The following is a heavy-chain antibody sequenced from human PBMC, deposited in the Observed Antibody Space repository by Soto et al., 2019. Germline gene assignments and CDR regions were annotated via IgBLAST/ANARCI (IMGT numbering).Heavy chain of an antibody. V-gene: IGHV3-23*01. J-gene: IGHJ4*02. CDR3: AKDPSYSSSWYVPTLDY. CDR2: ISGSGGST. CDR1: GFTFSSYA. Sequence: GSLRLSCAASGFTFSSYAMSWVRQAPGKGLEWVSAISGSGGSTYYADSVKGRFTISRDNSKNTLYLQMNSLRAEDTAVYYCAKDPSYSSSWYVPTLDYWGQGTLVTVSS. D-gene: IGHD6-13*01.